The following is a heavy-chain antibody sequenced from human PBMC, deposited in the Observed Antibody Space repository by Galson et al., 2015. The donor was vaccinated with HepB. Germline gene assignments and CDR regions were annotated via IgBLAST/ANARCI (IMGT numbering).Heavy chain of an antibody. CDR3: ATSGLRYFDWLSH. V-gene: IGHV1-24*01. J-gene: IGHJ5*02. CDR2: FDPGEGEY. D-gene: IGHD3-9*01. CDR1: GDTLTELS. Sequence: SVKVSCKVSGDTLTELSMHWVRLAPGQGPEWMGGFDPGEGEYIYGQKFQGRVTMTEDTSTDTAYMELSSLRSEDSAVYYCATSGLRYFDWLSHWGQGTLVTVSS.